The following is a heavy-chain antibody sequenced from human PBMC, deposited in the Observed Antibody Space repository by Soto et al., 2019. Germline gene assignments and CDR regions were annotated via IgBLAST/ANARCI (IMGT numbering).Heavy chain of an antibody. CDR1: GFTFSSYA. Sequence: PGGSLRLSCAASGFTFSSYAMHWVRQAPGKGLEWVAVISYDGSNKYYADSVKGRFTISRDNSKNTLYLQMNSLRAEDTAVYYCARDVVNDYYDSSGYYDYWGQGTLVTVSS. D-gene: IGHD3-22*01. CDR2: ISYDGSNK. CDR3: ARDVVNDYYDSSGYYDY. V-gene: IGHV3-30-3*01. J-gene: IGHJ4*02.